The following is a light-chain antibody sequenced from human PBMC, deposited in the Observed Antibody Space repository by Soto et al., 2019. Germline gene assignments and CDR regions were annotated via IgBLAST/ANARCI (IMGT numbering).Light chain of an antibody. CDR2: AAS. J-gene: IGKJ2*01. Sequence: DIQMTQSPSSLSASVGDRVTITCRASESIANYLNWYQQNTGKAPNLLIYAASTLQTAVPSRFSGNRSCTYLTLTTSTLQTEEFATEFWQQSYSCPYTVGHGTKL. V-gene: IGKV1-39*01. CDR1: ESIANY. CDR3: QQSYSCPYT.